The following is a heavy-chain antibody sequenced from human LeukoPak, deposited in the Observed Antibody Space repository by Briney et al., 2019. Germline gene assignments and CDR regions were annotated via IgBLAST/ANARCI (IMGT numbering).Heavy chain of an antibody. Sequence: PGGSLRLSCAASGFTFSIYAMNWVRQAPGKGLEWVAVISYDGSNKYYADSVKGRFTISRDNSKNTLYLQMNSLRAEDTAVYYCASTTFIVGATSFSPDFDIWGQGTMVTVSS. V-gene: IGHV3-30-3*01. J-gene: IGHJ3*02. CDR1: GFTFSIYA. CDR2: ISYDGSNK. CDR3: ASTTFIVGATSFSPDFDI. D-gene: IGHD1-26*01.